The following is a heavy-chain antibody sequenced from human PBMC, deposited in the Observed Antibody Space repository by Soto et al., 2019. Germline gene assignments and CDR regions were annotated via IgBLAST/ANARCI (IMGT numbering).Heavy chain of an antibody. CDR1: GFTFSDYY. J-gene: IGHJ4*02. CDR3: ARGVRYYSSEKPANFDY. V-gene: IGHV3-11*05. D-gene: IGHD2-21*01. Sequence: PGGSLRLSCAASGFTFSDYYMSWIRQAPGKGLECVAYISVSSTYANYGDSVEGRFTISRDNAENSLFLQMNSLHADDTAVYYCARGVRYYSSEKPANFDYWGQGALVTVSS. CDR2: ISVSSTYA.